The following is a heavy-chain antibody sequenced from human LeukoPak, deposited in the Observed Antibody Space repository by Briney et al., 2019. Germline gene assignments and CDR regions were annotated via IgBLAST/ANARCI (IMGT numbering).Heavy chain of an antibody. Sequence: GGSPRLSCAASGFTFSNFWMSWVRQAPGKGLEWVANIKPDGSEGYYADSVKGRFTISRDNAKNSLYLQMNSLRAEDTAVYYCAKEGPYLYFDLWGRGTLVTVSS. J-gene: IGHJ2*01. V-gene: IGHV3-7*03. CDR2: IKPDGSEG. CDR1: GFTFSNFW. CDR3: AKEGPYLYFDL.